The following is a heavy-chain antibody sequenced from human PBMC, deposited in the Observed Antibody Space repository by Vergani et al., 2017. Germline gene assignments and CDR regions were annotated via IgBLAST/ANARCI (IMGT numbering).Heavy chain of an antibody. CDR1: GFTFSSYS. V-gene: IGHV3-30*18. D-gene: IGHD2-15*01. CDR3: AKDWGTYCSGGSCYSFDS. Sequence: QVRLVESGGGVVQPGGSLRLSCEASGFTFSSYSMHWVRQAPGKGLKWLSFISYDGSRKYSSESVKGRVTISSDNSKNTLYLQLSSLRPEDTAIYFCAKDWGTYCSGGSCYSFDSWGQGTKVTVSP. J-gene: IGHJ4*02. CDR2: ISYDGSRK.